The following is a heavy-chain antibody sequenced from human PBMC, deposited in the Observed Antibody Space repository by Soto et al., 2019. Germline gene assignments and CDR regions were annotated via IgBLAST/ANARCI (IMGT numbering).Heavy chain of an antibody. D-gene: IGHD4-17*01. CDR3: ARDGATAATVTTYPLDY. J-gene: IGHJ4*02. Sequence: QVQLVQSGAEVKKPGSSVKVSCKASGGTFSSYAISWVRQAPGQGLEWMGGIIPIFGTANYAQKFQGRVTITAXXSXSIXYMELGSLRSEDTAVYYCARDGATAATVTTYPLDYWGQGTLVTVSS. V-gene: IGHV1-69*12. CDR1: GGTFSSYA. CDR2: IIPIFGTA.